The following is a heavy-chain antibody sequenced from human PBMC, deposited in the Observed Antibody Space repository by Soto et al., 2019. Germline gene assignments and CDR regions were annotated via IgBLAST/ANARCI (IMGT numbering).Heavy chain of an antibody. D-gene: IGHD3-22*01. V-gene: IGHV4-31*03. CDR2: IYYSGST. J-gene: IGHJ6*02. CDR1: GGSISSGGYY. CDR3: AGGVGVVTPGVGMDV. Sequence: PSETLSLTCTVSGGSISSGGYYWSWIRQHPGKGLEWIGYIYYSGSTYYNPSLKSRVTISVDTSKNQFSLKLSSVTAADTAVYYCAGGVGVVTPGVGMDVWGQGTTVTVS.